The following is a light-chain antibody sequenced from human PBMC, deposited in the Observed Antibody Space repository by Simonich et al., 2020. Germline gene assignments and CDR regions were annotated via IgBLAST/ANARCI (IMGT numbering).Light chain of an antibody. Sequence: QSALTQPASVSGSPGQSITISCTGTSSDVGGYNYVSWYQQHPGKAPKLMIYDVSKRPSGVANRFSGSKSGNTASLTISGLQAEDEADYYCSSYAGSNNLRVFGGGTKLTVL. V-gene: IGLV2-14*01. CDR2: DVS. CDR3: SSYAGSNNLRV. CDR1: SSDVGGYNY. J-gene: IGLJ3*02.